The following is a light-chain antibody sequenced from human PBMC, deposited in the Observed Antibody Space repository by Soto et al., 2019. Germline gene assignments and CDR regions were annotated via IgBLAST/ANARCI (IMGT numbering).Light chain of an antibody. J-gene: IGKJ2*01. CDR2: EAS. V-gene: IGKV3D-15*01. CDR3: QHYDNWPPMYI. Sequence: DIVMTQSPATLSVSPGERATLSCRASHSVTSKLAWYQQKPGQAPRLLIYEASTRATGIPARFSGSGSGTEFTLTISSLQSEDFAVYYCQHYDNWPPMYIFGQGTKLEIK. CDR1: HSVTSK.